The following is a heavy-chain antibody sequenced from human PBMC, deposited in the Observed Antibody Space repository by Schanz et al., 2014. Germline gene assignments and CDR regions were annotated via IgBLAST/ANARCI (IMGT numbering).Heavy chain of an antibody. CDR3: ASSGAGYSSSWDFDY. CDR1: GYAFSDYG. V-gene: IGHV1-18*01. D-gene: IGHD6-13*01. J-gene: IGHJ4*02. Sequence: QVQLEQSGAEVKKPGASVKVSCKTSGYAFSDYGITWVRQAPGQGLQWMGWISPYTGNTNYAQTLQGRITLTTDTATSTAYMELRSLRADDTAVYYCASSGAGYSSSWDFDYWGQGTLXTVSS. CDR2: ISPYTGNT.